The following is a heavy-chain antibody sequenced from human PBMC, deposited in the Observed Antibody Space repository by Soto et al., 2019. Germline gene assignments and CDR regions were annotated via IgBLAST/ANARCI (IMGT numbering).Heavy chain of an antibody. CDR1: GFSFSAYA. CDR2: ISGRGDTT. V-gene: IGHV3-23*01. Sequence: EVQLLDSGGGLVQPGGSLRLSCAASGFSFSAYAMSWVRQAPGKGLEWVSSISGRGDTTYYADSVKGRFTISRDNSKNALYLQMSTLSADDKAVYFWAKVLIAVAANGYGFDYWGQGTQVTVSS. CDR3: AKVLIAVAANGYGFDY. J-gene: IGHJ4*02. D-gene: IGHD6-19*01.